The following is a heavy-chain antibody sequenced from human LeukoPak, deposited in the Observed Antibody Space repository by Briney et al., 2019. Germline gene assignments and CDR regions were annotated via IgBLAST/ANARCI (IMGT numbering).Heavy chain of an antibody. V-gene: IGHV1-69*13. J-gene: IGHJ2*01. CDR1: GGTFSSYA. CDR3: ARDRFTAMDWYFDL. Sequence: GASVKVSCKASGGTFSSYAISWVRQAPGQGLEWMGGIIPIFGTANYAQKFQGRVTITADESTSTAYMELRSLRSDDTAVYYCARDRFTAMDWYFDLWGRGTLVTVSS. D-gene: IGHD5-18*01. CDR2: IIPIFGTA.